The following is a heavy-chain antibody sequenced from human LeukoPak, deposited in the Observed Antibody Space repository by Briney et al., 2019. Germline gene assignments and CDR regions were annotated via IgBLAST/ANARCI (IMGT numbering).Heavy chain of an antibody. CDR1: GGSISSSSYY. CDR2: IYYSGST. V-gene: IGHV4-39*07. D-gene: IGHD4-17*01. J-gene: IGHJ5*02. CDR3: AEHDYVSFGVS. Sequence: PSETLSLTCTVSGGSISSSSYYWGWIRQPPGKGLEWIGSIYYSGSTHYNPSLKSRVTISVDTSKNQFSLKLSSVTAADTAVYYCAEHDYVSFGVSWGQGTLVTVSS.